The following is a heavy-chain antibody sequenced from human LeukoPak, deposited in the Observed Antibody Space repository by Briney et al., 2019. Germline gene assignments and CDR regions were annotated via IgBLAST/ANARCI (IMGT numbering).Heavy chain of an antibody. J-gene: IGHJ4*02. D-gene: IGHD3-10*01. Sequence: SVKVSCKASGGTFSSYAISWVRQAPGQGLEWVGGIIPIFGTANYAQKFQGRVTITADESTSTAYMELSSLRSEDTAVYYCARARGVRDYYFDYWGQGTLVTVSS. CDR2: IIPIFGTA. CDR1: GGTFSSYA. V-gene: IGHV1-69*13. CDR3: ARARGVRDYYFDY.